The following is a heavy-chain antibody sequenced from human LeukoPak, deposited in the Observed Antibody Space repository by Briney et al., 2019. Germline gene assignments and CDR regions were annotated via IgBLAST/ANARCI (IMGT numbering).Heavy chain of an antibody. J-gene: IGHJ4*02. CDR2: ISSNGGST. CDR1: GFTFSSYA. Sequence: PGGSLRLSCAASGFTFSSYAMHWVRQAPGKGLEYVSAISSNGGSTYYANSVKGRFTISRDNSKNTLYLQMGSLRAEDMAVYYCARGTVSTFDYWGQGTLVTVSS. D-gene: IGHD4-11*01. V-gene: IGHV3-64*01. CDR3: ARGTVSTFDY.